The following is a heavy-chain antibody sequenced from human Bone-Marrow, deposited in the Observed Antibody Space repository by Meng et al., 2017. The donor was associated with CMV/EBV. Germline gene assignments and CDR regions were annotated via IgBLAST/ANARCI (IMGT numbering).Heavy chain of an antibody. J-gene: IGHJ5*02. CDR1: GFTFSSYS. D-gene: IGHD3-16*01. CDR2: ISSSSSYL. CDR3: TRDSPVPLGGFDP. V-gene: IGHV3-21*01. Sequence: GESLKISCAASGFTFSSYSMNWVRQAPGKGLEWVSSISSSSSYLYYADSVKGRFTISRDNAKNSLYLQMDSLRPEDTAVYYCTRDSPVPLGGFDPRGQGTLVTVSS.